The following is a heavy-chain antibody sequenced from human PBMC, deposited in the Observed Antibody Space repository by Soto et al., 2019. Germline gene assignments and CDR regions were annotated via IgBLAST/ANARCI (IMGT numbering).Heavy chain of an antibody. CDR1: GFTFSSYA. J-gene: IGHJ6*02. Sequence: EVQLVESGGGLVQPGGSLRLSCAASGFTFSSYAMHWVRQAPGKGLEYVSAISSNGGSTYYVNSVKGRFTISRDNSKNTLYLQMGSLRAEDMAVYYCARAIWETYGMDVWGQGTTVTVSS. CDR2: ISSNGGST. V-gene: IGHV3-64*01. D-gene: IGHD3-9*01. CDR3: ARAIWETYGMDV.